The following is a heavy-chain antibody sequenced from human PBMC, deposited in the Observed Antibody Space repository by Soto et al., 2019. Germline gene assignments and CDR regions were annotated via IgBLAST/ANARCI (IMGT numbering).Heavy chain of an antibody. CDR1: GFTFSSYW. CDR2: INSDGSST. CDR3: ARDGDFWSGYYRSGMDV. Sequence: GGSLRLSCAASGFTFSSYWMHWVRQAPGKGLVWVSRINSDGSSTSYADSVKGRFTISRDNAKNTLYLQMNSLRAEDTAVYYCARDGDFWSGYYRSGMDVWGQGTTVTVSS. J-gene: IGHJ6*02. V-gene: IGHV3-74*01. D-gene: IGHD3-3*01.